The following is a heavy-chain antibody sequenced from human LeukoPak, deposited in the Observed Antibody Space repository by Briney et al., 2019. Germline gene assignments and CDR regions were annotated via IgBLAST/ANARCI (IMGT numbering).Heavy chain of an antibody. V-gene: IGHV3-23*01. CDR3: AKCGLHTYGLYLY. CDR1: GFTFSSYG. CDR2: ISGSGGST. Sequence: PGGSLRLSCAASGFTFSSYGMSWVRQAPGKGLEWVSAISGSGGSTYYADSVKGRFTISRDNSKNTLYLQMNSLRAEDTAVYYCAKCGLHTYGLYLYWGKGTLVTISS. D-gene: IGHD5-18*01. J-gene: IGHJ4*02.